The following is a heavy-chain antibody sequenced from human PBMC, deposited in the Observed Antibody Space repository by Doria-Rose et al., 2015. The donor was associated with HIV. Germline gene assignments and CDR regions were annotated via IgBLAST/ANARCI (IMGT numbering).Heavy chain of an antibody. J-gene: IGHJ3*02. CDR1: GGSIRSGDYY. Sequence: QVQLQESGPGLVKPSQTLSLTCTVSGGSIRSGDYYWNWIRQSPVKGMEWHGYTYYSKTTYYNPSLERRLTISGDTSKNQFSLRLSSVTAADTAVYYCARAAKEYCGRSNCYGGTFDIWGQGTMVTVSS. CDR2: TYYSKTT. D-gene: IGHD2-2*01. CDR3: ARAAKEYCGRSNCYGGTFDI. V-gene: IGHV4-30-4*01.